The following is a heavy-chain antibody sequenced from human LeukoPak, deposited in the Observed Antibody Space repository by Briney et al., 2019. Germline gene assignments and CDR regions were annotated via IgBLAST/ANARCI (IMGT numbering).Heavy chain of an antibody. J-gene: IGHJ5*02. V-gene: IGHV3-23*01. D-gene: IGHD3-3*01. CDR3: AKDQHSNFREDYDFWSGEGLYNWFDP. Sequence: PGGSLRLSCAASGFTFSSYAMSWVRQAPGKGLEWVSAISGSGGSTYYADSVKGRFTISRDNSKNTLYLQMNSLRAEDTAVYYCAKDQHSNFREDYDFWSGEGLYNWFDPWGQGTLVTVSS. CDR1: GFTFSSYA. CDR2: ISGSGGST.